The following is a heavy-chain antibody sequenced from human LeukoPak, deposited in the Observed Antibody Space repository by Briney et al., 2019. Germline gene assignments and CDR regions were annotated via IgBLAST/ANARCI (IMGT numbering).Heavy chain of an antibody. V-gene: IGHV1-69*05. J-gene: IGHJ1*01. Sequence: SVKVSCKASGYTFTSYGISWVRQAPGQGLEWMGRIIPIFGTANYAQKFQGRVTITTDESTSTAYMELSRLRSDDTAVYYCARARSSGYYLESATYFQHWGQGTLVTVSS. CDR1: GYTFTSYG. CDR2: IIPIFGTA. D-gene: IGHD3-22*01. CDR3: ARARSSGYYLESATYFQH.